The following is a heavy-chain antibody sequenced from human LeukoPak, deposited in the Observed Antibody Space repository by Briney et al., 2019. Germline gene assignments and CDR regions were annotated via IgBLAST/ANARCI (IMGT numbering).Heavy chain of an antibody. D-gene: IGHD3-10*01. CDR3: ARDTAMVRGVKSAHFDY. CDR2: ISAYNGNT. J-gene: IGHJ4*02. Sequence: ASVKVSCKASGYTFTSYGISWVRQAPGQGLEWMGWISAYNGNTNYAQKLQGRVTMTTDTSTSTAYMELRSLRSDDTAVYYCARDTAMVRGVKSAHFDYWGQGTLVTVSS. V-gene: IGHV1-18*01. CDR1: GYTFTSYG.